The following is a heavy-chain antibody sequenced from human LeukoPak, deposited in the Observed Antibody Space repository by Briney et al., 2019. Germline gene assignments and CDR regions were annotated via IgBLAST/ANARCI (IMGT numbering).Heavy chain of an antibody. CDR2: ISAYTGNT. CDR3: ARDSSSWSAGYYYYAMDV. D-gene: IGHD6-13*01. V-gene: IGHV1-18*01. J-gene: IGHJ6*02. CDR1: GYTFSTYA. Sequence: ASVNVSCTASGYTFSTYAITWVRRAPGQGLEWMGWISAYTGNTNYAQKLQGRVTMTTDTSTTTAYMELRSLRSDDTAVYYCARDSSSWSAGYYYYAMDVWGQGTTVTVSS.